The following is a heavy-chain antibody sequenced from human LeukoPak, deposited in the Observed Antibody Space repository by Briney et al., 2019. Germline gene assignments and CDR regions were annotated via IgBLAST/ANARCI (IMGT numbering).Heavy chain of an antibody. CDR3: ARERSYYYDSSGYYIDY. D-gene: IGHD3-22*01. J-gene: IGHJ4*02. V-gene: IGHV3-30*02. CDR2: IRHDGGNK. Sequence: YPGGSLRLSCAASGFTVTSYGMHWVRQAPGKGLEWVAFIRHDGGNKYYTDSVKGRFTISRDNSKNTLYLQMNSLRAEDTAVYYCARERSYYYDSSGYYIDYWGQGTLVTVSS. CDR1: GFTVTSYG.